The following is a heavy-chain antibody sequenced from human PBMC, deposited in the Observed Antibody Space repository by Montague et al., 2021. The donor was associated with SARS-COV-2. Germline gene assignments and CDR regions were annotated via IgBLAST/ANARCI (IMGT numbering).Heavy chain of an antibody. CDR3: AREYSAPRWFGEYNRYGMDV. CDR2: IWYDGSNQ. Sequence: SLRLSCAASGFTLSSYDMHWVRQAPGKGLEWVAVIWYDGSNQYYGDSVKDRFTISRDNSKNTLYLQMNSLRAEDTAVYYCAREYSAPRWFGEYNRYGMDVWGQGTTVTVSS. V-gene: IGHV3-33*08. CDR1: GFTLSSYD. D-gene: IGHD3-10*01. J-gene: IGHJ6*02.